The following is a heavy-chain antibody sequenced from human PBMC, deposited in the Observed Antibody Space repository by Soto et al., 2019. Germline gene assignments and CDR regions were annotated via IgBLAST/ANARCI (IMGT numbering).Heavy chain of an antibody. Sequence: QVQLVESGGGVVQPGRSLRVSCAASGFTFSIYAMHWVRQAPGPGLEWVAVISYDGTKTYYAASVKGRFTISRDNSKNTVYLQMNSLRDEDTAVYYCAKERGPRRQWLIDPCDYWGQGTLVTVSP. V-gene: IGHV3-30*18. J-gene: IGHJ4*02. CDR3: AKERGPRRQWLIDPCDY. CDR1: GFTFSIYA. D-gene: IGHD6-19*01. CDR2: ISYDGTKT.